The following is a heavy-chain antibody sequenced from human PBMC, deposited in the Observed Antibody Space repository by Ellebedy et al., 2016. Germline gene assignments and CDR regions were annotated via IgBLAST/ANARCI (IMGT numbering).Heavy chain of an antibody. CDR1: GFTFGDYA. V-gene: IGHV3-49*03. CDR2: IRSKAYGGTT. CDR3: AKAPRGYGGSGNFFDY. J-gene: IGHJ4*02. Sequence: GESLKISXTASGFTFGDYAMSWFRQAPGKGLEWVGFIRSKAYGGTTEYAASVKGRFTISRDDSKSIAYLQMNSLRAEDTAVYYCAKAPRGYGGSGNFFDYWGQGTLVTVSS. D-gene: IGHD3-10*01.